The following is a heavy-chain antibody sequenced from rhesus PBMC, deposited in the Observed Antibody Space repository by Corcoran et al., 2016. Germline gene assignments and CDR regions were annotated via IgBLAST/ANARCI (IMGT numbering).Heavy chain of an antibody. J-gene: IGHJ4*01. CDR2: ISFSGST. Sequence: QLQLQESGPGLVKPSETLSLTCAVSGYSISSGYGWSWIRQPPGKGLEGIGYISFSGSTSYNPSLKSRVTIARDTSKNQFSLKLSSVTAADTAVYYCAREGGYSSGWVDYWGQGVLVTVSS. CDR3: AREGGYSSGWVDY. V-gene: IGHV4-122*02. D-gene: IGHD6-31*01. CDR1: GYSISSGYG.